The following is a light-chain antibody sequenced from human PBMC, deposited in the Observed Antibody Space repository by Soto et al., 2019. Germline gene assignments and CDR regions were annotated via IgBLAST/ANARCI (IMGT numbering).Light chain of an antibody. CDR2: TTN. CDR3: AAWDDSLNGPV. V-gene: IGLV1-44*01. J-gene: IGLJ2*01. CDR1: SSNVGINS. Sequence: QTVLTQPPSACGTPGQRVTISCSGSSSNVGINSVSWYQQFPGAAPKVLIYTTNQRPSGVPDRFSGSKSGTSASLAISGLQPEDEADYYCAAWDDSLNGPVFGGGTKLTVL.